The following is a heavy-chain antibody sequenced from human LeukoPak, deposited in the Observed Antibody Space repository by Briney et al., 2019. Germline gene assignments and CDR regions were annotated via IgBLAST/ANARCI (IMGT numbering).Heavy chain of an antibody. Sequence: KPSETLSLTCTVSGASITSGGYYWSWVRPHPGKCLEWIAYIYYSGSTYYNPSLMRRLTISIDTSKNLLSLNLTSVTAADTAVYYCARDRVRGVITYAGFDPWGQGTLVTVSS. CDR2: IYYSGST. CDR3: ARDRVRGVITYAGFDP. J-gene: IGHJ5*02. D-gene: IGHD3-10*01. CDR1: GASITSGGYY. V-gene: IGHV4-31*03.